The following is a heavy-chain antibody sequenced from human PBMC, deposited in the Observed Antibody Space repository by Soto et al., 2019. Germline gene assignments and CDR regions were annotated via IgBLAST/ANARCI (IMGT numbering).Heavy chain of an antibody. CDR2: ISRDSNYI. CDR3: ARNDGSGSYLWFGIP. Sequence: EVQLVESGGGLVKPGGSLRLSCAVSGFTFSSCSMNWVRQAPGKGLEWVSSISRDSNYIYYADSVKGRFTVSRDNARNSLYLQMDSMRVEDTAVYYCARNDGSGSYLWFGIPWGQGTLVTVSS. CDR1: GFTFSSCS. D-gene: IGHD3-10*01. V-gene: IGHV3-21*06. J-gene: IGHJ5*02.